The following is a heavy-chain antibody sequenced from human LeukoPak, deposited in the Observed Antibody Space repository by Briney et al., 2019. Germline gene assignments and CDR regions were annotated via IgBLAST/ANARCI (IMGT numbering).Heavy chain of an antibody. D-gene: IGHD2-2*01. V-gene: IGHV3-7*03. CDR3: AKTSSIVVVPAAIFDY. CDR1: RFTLSTYW. Sequence: GGSLRLSCAASRFTLSTYWMSWVRQAPGKGLEWVAHIKQDGSQEYYVDSVKGRFTIFRDSAKNSLYLQMNSLRAEDTAVYYCAKTSSIVVVPAAIFDYWGQGTLVTVSS. CDR2: IKQDGSQE. J-gene: IGHJ4*02.